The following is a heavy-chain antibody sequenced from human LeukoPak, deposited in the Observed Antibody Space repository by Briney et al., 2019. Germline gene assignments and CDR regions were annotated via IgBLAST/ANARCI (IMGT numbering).Heavy chain of an antibody. CDR3: ARAGIAAAVGGVDI. D-gene: IGHD6-13*01. Sequence: ALVKVSCKASGYTFTSYYMHWVRQAPGQGLEWMGIINPSGGSTSYAQKFQGRVTMTRDTSISTAYMELSRLRSDDTAVYYCARAGIAAAVGGVDIWGQGTMVTVSS. V-gene: IGHV1-46*01. CDR2: INPSGGST. J-gene: IGHJ3*02. CDR1: GYTFTSYY.